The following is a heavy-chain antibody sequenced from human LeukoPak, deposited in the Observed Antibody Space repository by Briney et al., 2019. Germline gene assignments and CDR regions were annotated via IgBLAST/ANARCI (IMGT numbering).Heavy chain of an antibody. CDR2: IVVGSGNT. Sequence: APVKVSCKASGFTFTSSAMQWVRQARGQRLEWIGWIVVGSGNTNYAQKFQERVTITRDMSTSTAYMELSSLRSEDTAVYYCAAKAAAGTRYYFDYWGQGTLVTVSS. J-gene: IGHJ4*02. V-gene: IGHV1-58*02. D-gene: IGHD6-13*01. CDR3: AAKAAAGTRYYFDY. CDR1: GFTFTSSA.